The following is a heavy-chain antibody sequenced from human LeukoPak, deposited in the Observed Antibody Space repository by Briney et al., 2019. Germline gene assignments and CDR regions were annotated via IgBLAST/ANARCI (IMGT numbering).Heavy chain of an antibody. CDR2: ISGSGGTT. Sequence: PGGSLRLSCVASGFTFSSYAMRWVRQAPGKGLEWVSAISGSGGTTYYADSVKGRFTISRDNSKNTVYLQMNSLRVEDTALHYCAKAERIYYFDYWGQGTLVTVSS. CDR3: AKAERIYYFDY. CDR1: GFTFSSYA. J-gene: IGHJ4*02. V-gene: IGHV3-23*01. D-gene: IGHD1-14*01.